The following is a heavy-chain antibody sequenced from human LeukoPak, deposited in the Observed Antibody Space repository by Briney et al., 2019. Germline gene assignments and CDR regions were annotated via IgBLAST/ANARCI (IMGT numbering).Heavy chain of an antibody. D-gene: IGHD6-13*01. Sequence: SETLSLTCAVYGGSFSGYYWSWIRQPPGKGLEWIGEINHSGSTNYNPSLKSRVTISVDTSKNQFSLKLSSVTAADTAVYYCAREPLVGHAFDIWGQGTMVTVSS. J-gene: IGHJ3*02. CDR3: AREPLVGHAFDI. CDR1: GGSFSGYY. CDR2: INHSGST. V-gene: IGHV4-34*01.